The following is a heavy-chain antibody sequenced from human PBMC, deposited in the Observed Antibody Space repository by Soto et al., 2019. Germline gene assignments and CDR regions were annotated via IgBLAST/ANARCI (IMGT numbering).Heavy chain of an antibody. CDR1: AFTFSSYD. V-gene: IGHV3-13*01. CDR3: ARDRGMATLDY. D-gene: IGHD5-12*01. J-gene: IGHJ4*02. CDR2: IGTAGDT. Sequence: GLWLRLSGAAAAFTFSSYDMHWVRQATEKGLEWVSAIGTAGDTYYPGSLRGRCTISREKAKNSSYLQMNSLTAGDTAVDYWARDRGMATLDYWGQGTLVTVSS.